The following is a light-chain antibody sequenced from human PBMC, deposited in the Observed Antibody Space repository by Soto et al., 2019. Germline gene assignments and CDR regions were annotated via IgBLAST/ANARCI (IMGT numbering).Light chain of an antibody. Sequence: EIVLAQSPGTLSLSPGERATLSCRASQSVSSSYLSWYHQKPGQAPRLLIYVASSRATGIPDRFSGSGSGKDFSLIIRRLEPDDFAVYYCQKYGNFWTFGQGTKVDIK. V-gene: IGKV3-20*01. CDR1: QSVSSSY. CDR3: QKYGNFWT. CDR2: VAS. J-gene: IGKJ1*01.